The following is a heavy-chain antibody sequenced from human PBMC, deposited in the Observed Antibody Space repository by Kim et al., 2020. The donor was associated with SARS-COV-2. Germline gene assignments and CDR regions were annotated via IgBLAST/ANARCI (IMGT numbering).Heavy chain of an antibody. J-gene: IGHJ3*02. CDR2: IYYSGST. CDR3: ARLWVTMIVVVADDAFDI. Sequence: SETLSLTCTVSGGSISSSSYYWGWIRQPPGKGLEWIGSIYYSGSTYYNPSLKSRVTISVDTSKNQFSLKLSSVTAADTAVYYCARLWVTMIVVVADDAFDIWGQGTMVTVSS. CDR1: GGSISSSSYY. V-gene: IGHV4-39*01. D-gene: IGHD3-22*01.